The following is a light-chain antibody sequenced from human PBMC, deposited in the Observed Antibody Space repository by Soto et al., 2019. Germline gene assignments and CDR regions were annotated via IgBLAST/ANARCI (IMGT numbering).Light chain of an antibody. Sequence: HSVLTQPASVSGAPGQAITISCTGTNRDVCGYNYVSWYQQHPGKAPKLMIYDVSNRPSGVSNRFSGSKSGNTASLTISGLQAEDEADYYCSSYTSSSTLDVVFGGGTKVTVL. CDR2: DVS. J-gene: IGLJ2*01. CDR1: NRDVCGYNY. CDR3: SSYTSSSTLDVV. V-gene: IGLV2-14*01.